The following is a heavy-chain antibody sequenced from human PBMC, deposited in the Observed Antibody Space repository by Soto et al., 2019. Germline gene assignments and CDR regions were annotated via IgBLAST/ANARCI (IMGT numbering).Heavy chain of an antibody. Sequence: GESLKISCKVSGYSFTSYWIGWVRQMPGKGLEGMGIIYPGDSDTRYSPSFQGQVTISADKSISTAYLQWSSLKASDTAMYYCARLPRSSWYLRYYYMDVWGKGTTVTLSS. D-gene: IGHD6-13*01. CDR2: IYPGDSDT. CDR1: GYSFTSYW. CDR3: ARLPRSSWYLRYYYMDV. J-gene: IGHJ6*03. V-gene: IGHV5-51*01.